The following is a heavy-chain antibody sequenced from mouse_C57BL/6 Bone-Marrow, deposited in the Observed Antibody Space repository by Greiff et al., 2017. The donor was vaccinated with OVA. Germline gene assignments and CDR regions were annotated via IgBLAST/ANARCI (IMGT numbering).Heavy chain of an antibody. J-gene: IGHJ3*01. CDR2: IYPGGGYT. CDR3: ARSDYYGSSPWFAY. CDR1: GYTFTNYW. Sequence: QVQLQQSGAELVRPGTSVKMSCKASGYTFTNYWIGWAKQRPGHGLEWIGDIYPGGGYTNYNEKVKGKATLTADKSSSTAYMELRSLTSEGSAVYFCARSDYYGSSPWFAYWGQGTLVTVSA. D-gene: IGHD1-1*01. V-gene: IGHV1-63*01.